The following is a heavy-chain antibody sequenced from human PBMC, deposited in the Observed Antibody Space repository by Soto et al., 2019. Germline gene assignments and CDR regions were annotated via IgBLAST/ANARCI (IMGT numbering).Heavy chain of an antibody. Sequence: EVQLAESGGGLVKPGGSLRLSCAASGFTFSNAWMSWVRQAPGKGLECVGRIKSKTDGGTTDYAAPVKGRFTISRDDSKNTLYLQMNSLKTEDTAVYYCTTEYSSGWYDSWGQGTLVTVSS. D-gene: IGHD6-19*01. CDR3: TTEYSSGWYDS. CDR1: GFTFSNAW. J-gene: IGHJ4*02. V-gene: IGHV3-15*01. CDR2: IKSKTDGGTT.